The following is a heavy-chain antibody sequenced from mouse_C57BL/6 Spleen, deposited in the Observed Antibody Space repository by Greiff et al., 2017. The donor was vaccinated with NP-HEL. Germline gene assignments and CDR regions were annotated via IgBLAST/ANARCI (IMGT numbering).Heavy chain of an antibody. CDR2: INPNNGGT. J-gene: IGHJ2*01. D-gene: IGHD2-4*01. CDR3: ARGGLRRRPYFDY. CDR1: GYTFTDYY. V-gene: IGHV1-26*01. Sequence: EVQLQQSGPELVKPGASVKISCKASGYTFTDYYMNWVKQSHGKSLEWIGDINPNNGGTSYNQKFKGKATLTVDKSSSTAYMELRSLTSEDSAVYYCARGGLRRRPYFDYWGQGTTLTVSS.